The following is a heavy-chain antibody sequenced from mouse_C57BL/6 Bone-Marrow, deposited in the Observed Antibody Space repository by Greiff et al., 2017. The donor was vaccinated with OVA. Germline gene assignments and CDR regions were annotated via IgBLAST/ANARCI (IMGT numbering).Heavy chain of an antibody. J-gene: IGHJ2*01. D-gene: IGHD1-1*01. CDR2: INPNNGGT. V-gene: IGHV1-22*01. CDR3: ASDGSSYSPFDY. CDR1: GYTFTDYN. Sequence: VQLKESGPELVKPGASVKMSCKASGYTFTDYNMHWVKQSHGKSLEWIGYINPNNGGTSYNQKFKGKATLTVNKSSSTAYMELRSLTSEDSAVYYCASDGSSYSPFDYWGQGTTLTVSS.